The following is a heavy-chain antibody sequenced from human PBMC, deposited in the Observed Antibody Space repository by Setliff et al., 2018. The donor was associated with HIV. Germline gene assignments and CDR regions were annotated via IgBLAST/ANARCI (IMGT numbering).Heavy chain of an antibody. Sequence: SETLSLTCIVSGGSITSSGYNWNWIRQHPGKGLEWIGYIYSSGRTSYNPSLQSRVSISIDTSKNQFSLKLDSVIAADTAVYYCARDEVRYYSGSESVRAGMDVWGQGNAGHRLL. CDR1: GGSITSSGYN. CDR2: IYSSGRT. CDR3: ARDEVRYYSGSESVRAGMDV. J-gene: IGHJ6*02. D-gene: IGHD3-10*01. V-gene: IGHV4-31*03.